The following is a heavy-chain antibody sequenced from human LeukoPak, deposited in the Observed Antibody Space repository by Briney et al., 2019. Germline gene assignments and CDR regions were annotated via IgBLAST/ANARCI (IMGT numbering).Heavy chain of an antibody. CDR1: GGSISSYY. V-gene: IGHV4-59*05. CDR3: ARSYYDYVWGSYLVCDY. Sequence: SETLSLTCTVSGGSISSYYWSWIRQPPGKGLEWIGSIYYSGSTYYNPSLKSRVTISVDTSKNQFSLKLSSVTAADTAVYYCARSYYDYVWGSYLVCDYWGQGTLVTVSS. J-gene: IGHJ4*02. D-gene: IGHD3-16*01. CDR2: IYYSGST.